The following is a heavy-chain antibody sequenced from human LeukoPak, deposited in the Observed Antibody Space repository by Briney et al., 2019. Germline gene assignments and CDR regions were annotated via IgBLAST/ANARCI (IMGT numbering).Heavy chain of an antibody. CDR3: AKAGITIFGVVIIDYYYYGMDV. D-gene: IGHD3-3*01. J-gene: IGHJ6*02. Sequence: GGSLRLSCAASGFTFSSYAMSWVRQAPGKGLEWVSAISGSGGSTYYADSVKGRFTISRDNSKNTPYLQMNSLRAEDTAVYYCAKAGITIFGVVIIDYYYYGMDVWGQGTTVTVSS. V-gene: IGHV3-23*01. CDR2: ISGSGGST. CDR1: GFTFSSYA.